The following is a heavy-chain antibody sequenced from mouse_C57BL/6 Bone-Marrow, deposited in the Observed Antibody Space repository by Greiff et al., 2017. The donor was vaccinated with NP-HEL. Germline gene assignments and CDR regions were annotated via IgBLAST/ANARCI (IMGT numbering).Heavy chain of an antibody. D-gene: IGHD2-2*01. V-gene: IGHV1-59*01. CDR3: AREGNSYYGYDGAWFAY. CDR2: IDPSDSYT. CDR1: GYTFTSYW. Sequence: QVQLQQPGAELVRPGTSVKLSCKASGYTFTSYWMHWVQQRPGPGLEWIGVIDPSDSYTTYTHKFKGKATLTVDTSSSTAYMQLSSLTSEDSAVDSCAREGNSYYGYDGAWFAYWGQGTLVTVSA. J-gene: IGHJ3*01.